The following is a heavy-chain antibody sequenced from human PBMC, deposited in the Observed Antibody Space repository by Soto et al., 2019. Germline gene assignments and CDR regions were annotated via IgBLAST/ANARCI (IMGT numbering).Heavy chain of an antibody. V-gene: IGHV3-21*02. CDR1: GFTFSNYN. Sequence: EVQLVESGGGLVKPGGSLRLSCAASGFTFSNYNMNWVRQAPGKGLEWVSSISSSSTFKNYADSVKGRFTISRDNDKNSVYMHMRSLGAEDTAVYYCARDPPLSMIVVVGVDDFWGKGTLVTVSS. CDR2: ISSSSTFK. CDR3: ARDPPLSMIVVVGVDDF. D-gene: IGHD3-22*01. J-gene: IGHJ4*02.